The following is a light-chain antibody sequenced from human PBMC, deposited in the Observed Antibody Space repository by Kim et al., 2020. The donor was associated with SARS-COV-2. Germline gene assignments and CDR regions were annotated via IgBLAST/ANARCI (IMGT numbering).Light chain of an antibody. CDR2: DAS. CDR3: QQYNSYSLT. CDR1: HSISTW. Sequence: ASVGDRVTVTCRASHSISTWLAWYQQKPGKAPKLLIYDASSLESGVPSRFSGSGSGTEFTLTISSLQPDDFATYYCQQYNSYSLTFGQGTKVDIK. J-gene: IGKJ1*01. V-gene: IGKV1-5*01.